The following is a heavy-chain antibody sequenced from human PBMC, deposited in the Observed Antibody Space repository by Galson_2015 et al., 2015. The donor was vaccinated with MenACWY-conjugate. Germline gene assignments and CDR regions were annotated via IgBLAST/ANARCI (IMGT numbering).Heavy chain of an antibody. CDR2: ISSSSSYI. V-gene: IGHV3-21*01. D-gene: IGHD6-13*01. J-gene: IGHJ6*02. Sequence: SLRLSCAASGFTFSSYSMNWVRQAPGKGLEWVSSISSSSSYIYYADSVKGRFTISRDNAKNSLYLQMNSLRAEDTAVYYCARDPSSPPYYYYGMDVWGRATTVTVSS. CDR1: GFTFSSYS. CDR3: ARDPSSPPYYYYGMDV.